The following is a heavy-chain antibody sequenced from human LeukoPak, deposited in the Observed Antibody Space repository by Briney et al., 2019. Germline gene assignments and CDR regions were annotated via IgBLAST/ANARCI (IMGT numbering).Heavy chain of an antibody. V-gene: IGHV3-23*01. CDR1: GFTFSSYA. D-gene: IGHD2-2*01. CDR2: ISGSGGST. J-gene: IGHJ1*01. Sequence: GGSLRLSCAASGFTFSSYAMSWVRQAPGKGLEWVSAISGSGGSTYYADSVKGRFTISRDNSKNTLYLQMNSLRAEDTAVYYCANPLRYCSSTSCPCQHWGQGTLVTVSS. CDR3: ANPLRYCSSTSCPCQH.